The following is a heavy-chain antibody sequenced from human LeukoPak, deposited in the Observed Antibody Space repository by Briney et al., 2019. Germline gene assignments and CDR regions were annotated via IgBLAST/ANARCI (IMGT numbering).Heavy chain of an antibody. J-gene: IGHJ6*04. Sequence: QAGGSLRLSCAPSGFTFGSYAMHWVRQAPGQGLEWVAVISYDGSNKYYVDSVMGRFTISRDNSKSTLYLQMNSLRAEDTPVYDCAREPTIIWFGETNYCMDVWGKGTTVTVSS. V-gene: IGHV3-30*04. D-gene: IGHD3-10*01. CDR1: GFTFGSYA. CDR3: AREPTIIWFGETNYCMDV. CDR2: ISYDGSNK.